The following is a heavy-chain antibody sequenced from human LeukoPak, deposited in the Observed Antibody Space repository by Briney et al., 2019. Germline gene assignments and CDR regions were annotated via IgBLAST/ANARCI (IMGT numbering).Heavy chain of an antibody. D-gene: IGHD3-10*01. Sequence: AGGSLRLSCAASGFTFDDYAMHWVRQAPGKGLEWVSGISWNSGSIGYADSVKGRFTISRDNAKNSLYLQMNSLRAEDTALYYCAKDIQQPSFGGYFDLWGRGTLVTVSS. CDR2: ISWNSGSI. V-gene: IGHV3-9*01. CDR3: AKDIQQPSFGGYFDL. CDR1: GFTFDDYA. J-gene: IGHJ2*01.